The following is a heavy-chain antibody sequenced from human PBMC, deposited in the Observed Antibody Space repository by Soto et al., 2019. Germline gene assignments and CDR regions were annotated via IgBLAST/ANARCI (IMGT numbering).Heavy chain of an antibody. Sequence: QGRLVQSGAEVKKPGASVKVSCKASGYTFTSYGSSWVRQAPGQGLEWMGWISAYNGNTNYEQKLQGRVTMTTDTSTSTAYMELRSLRSDDTAVYYCARLTYDYIWGSYRPPDYWGQGTLVTVSS. D-gene: IGHD3-16*02. CDR2: ISAYNGNT. CDR1: GYTFTSYG. J-gene: IGHJ4*02. CDR3: ARLTYDYIWGSYRPPDY. V-gene: IGHV1-18*01.